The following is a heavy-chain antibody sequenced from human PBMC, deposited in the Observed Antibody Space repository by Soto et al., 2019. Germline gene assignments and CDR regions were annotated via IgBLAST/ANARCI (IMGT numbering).Heavy chain of an antibody. CDR1: GFTFSSYW. Sequence: GGSLRLSCAASGFTFSSYWMHWVRQAPGKGLVWVSRINSDGSSTSYADSVKGRFTISRDNAKNTLYLQMNSLRAEDTAVYYCARDLGPIFPPLYYYYYGMDVWGQGTTVTVSS. CDR3: ARDLGPIFPPLYYYYYGMDV. CDR2: INSDGSST. J-gene: IGHJ6*02. D-gene: IGHD3-9*01. V-gene: IGHV3-74*01.